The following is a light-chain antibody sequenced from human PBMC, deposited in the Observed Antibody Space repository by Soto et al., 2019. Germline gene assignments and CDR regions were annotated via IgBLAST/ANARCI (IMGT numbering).Light chain of an antibody. V-gene: IGLV2-8*01. Sequence: QSVLTQPPSASGSPGQSVTISCTGTSSDVGGYDYVSWYQQHPGKAPKLIIFEVSQRPSGVPDRFSGSKSGNTASLTVSGLQADDEADYYCSSYAGTSIDVFGAGTKLTVL. CDR3: SSYAGTSIDV. J-gene: IGLJ1*01. CDR1: SSDVGGYDY. CDR2: EVS.